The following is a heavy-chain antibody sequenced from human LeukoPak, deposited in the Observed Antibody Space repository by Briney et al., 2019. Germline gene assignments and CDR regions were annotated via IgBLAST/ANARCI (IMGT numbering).Heavy chain of an antibody. CDR1: GFTFSSYA. CDR3: ARDYGGYSGPGG. V-gene: IGHV3-30-3*01. Sequence: GGSLRLSRAASGFTFSSYAMHWVRQAPGKGLEWVAVISYDGSNKYYADSVKDRFTISRDNSKNTLYLQMNSLRAEDTSVYYCARDYGGYSGPGGWGQGTLVTVSS. J-gene: IGHJ4*02. D-gene: IGHD4-23*01. CDR2: ISYDGSNK.